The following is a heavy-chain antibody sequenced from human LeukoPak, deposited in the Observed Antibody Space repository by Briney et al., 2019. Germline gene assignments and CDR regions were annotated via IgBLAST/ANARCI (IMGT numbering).Heavy chain of an antibody. CDR1: GFTFSSYA. Sequence: GGSLRLSCAASGFTFSSYAMHWVRQAPGKGLERVAVISYDGSNKYYADSVKGRFTISRDNSKNTLYLQMNSLRAEDTAVYYCAKGNVWGTLRGGYFDYWGQGTLVTVSS. CDR2: ISYDGSNK. CDR3: AKGNVWGTLRGGYFDY. V-gene: IGHV3-30*04. D-gene: IGHD3-16*01. J-gene: IGHJ4*02.